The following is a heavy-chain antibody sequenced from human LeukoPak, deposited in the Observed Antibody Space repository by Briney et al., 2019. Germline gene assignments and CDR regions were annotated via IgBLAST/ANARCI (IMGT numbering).Heavy chain of an antibody. D-gene: IGHD3-16*01. Sequence: SETLSLTCTVSGGSISSYYWSWIRQPPGKGLEWSGYIYYSGSTNYNPSLKSRVTISVDTSKNQFSLKLSSVTAADTAVYYCARRMMTDDAFDIWGQGTMVTVSS. CDR1: GGSISSYY. CDR2: IYYSGST. J-gene: IGHJ3*02. V-gene: IGHV4-59*08. CDR3: ARRMMTDDAFDI.